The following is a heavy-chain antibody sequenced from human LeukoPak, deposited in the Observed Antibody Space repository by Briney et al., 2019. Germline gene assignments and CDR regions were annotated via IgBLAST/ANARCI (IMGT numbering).Heavy chain of an antibody. J-gene: IGHJ4*02. CDR2: INGSGGST. CDR1: GFTFSSYA. Sequence: GGSLRLSCAASGFTFSSYAMSWVRQAPGQGLEWVSSINGSGGSTYYADSVKGRFTISRDNSKNTLYLQMNSLRAEDTAVYYCAKEIHSSSWYGGDDYWGQGTLVTVSS. D-gene: IGHD6-13*01. V-gene: IGHV3-23*01. CDR3: AKEIHSSSWYGGDDY.